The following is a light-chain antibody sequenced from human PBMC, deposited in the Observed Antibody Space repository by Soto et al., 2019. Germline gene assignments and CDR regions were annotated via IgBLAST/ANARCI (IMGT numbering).Light chain of an antibody. J-gene: IGKJ1*01. CDR1: ETVSRSF. CDR3: QQYANSPRT. V-gene: IGKV3-20*01. CDR2: GAS. Sequence: EIVLTQSPGTLSLSPGERATLSCRASETVSRSFIAWYQQKPGQAPRLLIYGASSRATGIPDRFSGSGSGTDFTLTISRLEPEDFAMYYCQQYANSPRTFGQGTKVDIK.